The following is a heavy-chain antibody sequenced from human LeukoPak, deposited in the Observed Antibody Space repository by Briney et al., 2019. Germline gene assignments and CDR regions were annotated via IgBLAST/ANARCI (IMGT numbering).Heavy chain of an antibody. J-gene: IGHJ4*02. V-gene: IGHV3-30*18. CDR3: AKDPGFGELLLYYFDY. CDR2: ISYDGSNK. CDR1: GFTFSSYG. Sequence: PGRSLRLSCAASGFTFSSYGMHWVRQAPGKGLEWVAVISYDGSNKYYADSVKGRFTISRDNSKNTLYLQMNSLRAEDTAVYYCAKDPGFGELLLYYFDYWGQGTLVTVSS. D-gene: IGHD3-10*01.